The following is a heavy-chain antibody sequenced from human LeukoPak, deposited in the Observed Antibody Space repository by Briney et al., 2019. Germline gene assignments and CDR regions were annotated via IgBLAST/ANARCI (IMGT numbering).Heavy chain of an antibody. CDR3: AKDRGPYVAIDNNWFDP. Sequence: GGALTLSCADSGFTLNLYAMRWVRQAPGEALEWVSSISCYGDNTDYADSVKGLFDLSRDNSKGTLYLQMFSLRAEDTAVYYCAKDRGPYVAIDNNWFDPWGQGTLVTVST. CDR2: ISCYGDNT. V-gene: IGHV3-23*01. D-gene: IGHD2-21*01. J-gene: IGHJ5*02. CDR1: GFTLNLYA.